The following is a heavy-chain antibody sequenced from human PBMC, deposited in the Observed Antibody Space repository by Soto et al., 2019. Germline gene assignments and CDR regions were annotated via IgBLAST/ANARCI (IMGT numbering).Heavy chain of an antibody. CDR2: ISYDGNNK. V-gene: IGHV3-30*18. CDR1: GFTFCRDG. Sequence: SLRLSDAASGFTFCRDGMHWVRQAPGKGLERVAVISYDGNNKYYADSVKGRFTISRENSKNTVHLQMNSLKTEDTAVYHCAKDRDYSNYFQYWGQGALVTVSS. D-gene: IGHD4-4*01. CDR3: AKDRDYSNYFQY. J-gene: IGHJ4*02.